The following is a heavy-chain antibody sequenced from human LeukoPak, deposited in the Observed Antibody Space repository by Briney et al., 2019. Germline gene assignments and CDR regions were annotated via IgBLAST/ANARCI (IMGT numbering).Heavy chain of an antibody. V-gene: IGHV1-18*01. CDR1: GYTFTSYG. CDR3: ARDQYGSYYVNYYSYGMDV. Sequence: ASVKVSCKASGYTFTSYGISWVRQAPGQGLEWMGWISAYNGNTNYAQKLQGRVTMTTDTSTSTAYMELRSLRSDDTAVYYCARDQYGSYYVNYYSYGMDVWGQGTTVTVSS. CDR2: ISAYNGNT. D-gene: IGHD1-26*01. J-gene: IGHJ6*02.